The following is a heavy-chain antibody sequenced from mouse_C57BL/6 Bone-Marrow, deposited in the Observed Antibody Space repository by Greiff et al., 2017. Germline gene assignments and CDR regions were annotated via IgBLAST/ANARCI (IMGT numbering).Heavy chain of an antibody. V-gene: IGHV5-6*01. CDR1: GFTFSSYG. J-gene: IGHJ2*01. CDR3: ARHLWPDY. Sequence: EVKLMESGGDLVKPGGSLKLSCAASGFTFSSYGMSWVRQTPDKRLEWVATISSGGSYTNYQDSVKGRFTISRDNAKNTLYLQMSSLNAEDTAMYYCARHLWPDYWGQGTTLTVSS. D-gene: IGHD1-1*02. CDR2: ISSGGSYT.